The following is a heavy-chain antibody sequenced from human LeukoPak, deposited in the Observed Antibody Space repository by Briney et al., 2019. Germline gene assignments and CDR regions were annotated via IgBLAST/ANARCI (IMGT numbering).Heavy chain of an antibody. V-gene: IGHV3-23*01. J-gene: IGHJ4*02. D-gene: IGHD6-13*01. CDR1: GFTFSSYA. Sequence: PGGSLRLSCAASGFTFSSYAMSWVRQAPGKGLEWVSHISGSSDRTYYADSVKGRFTISSDNSKSTLYLLMNSLRADDTAVYYCAKDFSNSWQKDYWGQGTLVTVSS. CDR2: ISGSSDRT. CDR3: AKDFSNSWQKDY.